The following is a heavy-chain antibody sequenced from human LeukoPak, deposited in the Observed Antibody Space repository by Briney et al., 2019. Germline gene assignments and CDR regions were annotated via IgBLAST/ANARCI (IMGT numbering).Heavy chain of an antibody. CDR3: ARDPLGGGIVVVRQGTTDYGMDV. CDR2: FSGTSTN. CDR1: GFTFSSYA. Sequence: GGSLRLSCAASGFTFSSYAMSWVRQAPGKGLEWVSTFSGTSTNSYADAVKGRVTISRDNSKNTLYLQMNSLRAEDTAVYYCARDPLGGGIVVVRQGTTDYGMDVWGQGTTVTVSS. J-gene: IGHJ6*02. D-gene: IGHD3-22*01. V-gene: IGHV3-23*01.